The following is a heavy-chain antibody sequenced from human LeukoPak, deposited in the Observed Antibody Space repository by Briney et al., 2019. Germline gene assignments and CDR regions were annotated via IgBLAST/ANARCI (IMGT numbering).Heavy chain of an antibody. CDR3: AKDPLIYDISSKSTYYSYFYMDV. CDR2: ISYDGSNE. Sequence: GGSLRLSCAASGFTFSSHGMHWVRQAPGKGLEWVAVISYDGSNEYYADSVKGRFTISRDNSKNTLFLQMISLRDVDTAVYYCAKDPLIYDISSKSTYYSYFYMDVWGKGTTVTVSS. CDR1: GFTFSSHG. D-gene: IGHD3-10*01. V-gene: IGHV3-30*18. J-gene: IGHJ6*04.